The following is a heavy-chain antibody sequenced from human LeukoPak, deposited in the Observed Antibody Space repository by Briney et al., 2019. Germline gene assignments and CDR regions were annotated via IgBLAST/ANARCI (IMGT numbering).Heavy chain of an antibody. D-gene: IGHD3-10*01. CDR3: ARVIRAYYYGSGSYYDWFDP. V-gene: IGHV4-34*01. CDR1: GGSFRGDY. Sequence: SETLSLTCAVYGGSFRGDYWSWIRQPPGKGLEWIGEINHSGSTNYNPSLKSRVTISVDTSKNQFSLKLSSVTAADTAVYYCARVIRAYYYGSGSYYDWFDPWGQGTLVTVSS. J-gene: IGHJ5*02. CDR2: INHSGST.